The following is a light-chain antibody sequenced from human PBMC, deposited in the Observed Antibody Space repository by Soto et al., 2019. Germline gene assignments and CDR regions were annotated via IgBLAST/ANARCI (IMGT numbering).Light chain of an antibody. CDR3: QQYNSYSRT. V-gene: IGKV1-5*01. J-gene: IGKJ1*01. Sequence: DIQMTQSPSTLSASVGDSFTITCRASQSLSSWLAWYQQKPGKAPKLLIYDASSVESGVPSRVSGSGSGTEFTLTISSLQPDDFATYYCQQYNSYSRTFGQGTKVEIK. CDR1: QSLSSW. CDR2: DAS.